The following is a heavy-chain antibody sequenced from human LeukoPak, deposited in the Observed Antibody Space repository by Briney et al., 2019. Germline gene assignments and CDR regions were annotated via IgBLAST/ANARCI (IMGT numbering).Heavy chain of an antibody. V-gene: IGHV3-30*02. Sequence: GGSLRLSCAASGFTFSSYGMHWVRQAPGKGLEWVAFIRYDGSNKYYADSVKGRFTISRDNSKNTLYLQMNSLRAEDTAVYYCAKDRGIVSYGSGSYPDYWGQGTLVTVSS. CDR1: GFTFSSYG. J-gene: IGHJ4*02. CDR3: AKDRGIVSYGSGSYPDY. D-gene: IGHD3-10*01. CDR2: IRYDGSNK.